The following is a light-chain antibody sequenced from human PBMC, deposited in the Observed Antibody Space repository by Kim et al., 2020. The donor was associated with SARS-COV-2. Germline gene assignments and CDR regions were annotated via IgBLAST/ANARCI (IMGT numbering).Light chain of an antibody. CDR2: AKN. CDR3: QSRDTSGNWV. Sequence: VALGQTVRITCQGDSVGIYSASWYHQKPGQAPVLVIYAKNKRPSGIPDRFSGSSSGNTASLTISGAQAEDEADYYCQSRDTSGNWVFGGGTQLTVL. J-gene: IGLJ3*02. CDR1: SVGIYS. V-gene: IGLV3-19*01.